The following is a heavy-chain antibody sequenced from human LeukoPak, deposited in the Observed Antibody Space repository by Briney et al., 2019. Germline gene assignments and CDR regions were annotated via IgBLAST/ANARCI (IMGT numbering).Heavy chain of an antibody. V-gene: IGHV1-18*01. D-gene: IGHD3-22*01. CDR1: GYTFSTYG. CDR3: ARGHYYSDSDAFPLHY. CDR2: ISAYKGNT. J-gene: IGHJ4*02. Sequence: ASVKVSCKASGYTFSTYGISWVRQAPGQGLEWMGWISAYKGNTYYAQKLQGRVTMTTDTSTSTAYMELRSLRSDDTAVYFCARGHYYSDSDAFPLHYWGQGTLVTVSS.